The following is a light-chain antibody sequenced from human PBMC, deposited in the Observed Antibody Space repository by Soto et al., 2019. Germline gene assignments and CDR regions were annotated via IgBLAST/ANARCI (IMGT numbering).Light chain of an antibody. J-gene: IGKJ1*01. Sequence: DIQMAQSASSLSASVGDRVTITCRASQSISSYLNWYLQKPGKAPKLLIYAASNLQSGVPSRFSGSGSGTDFTLTISSLQPEDFATYFCQQSYSTPPWTFGQGTMVDIK. CDR1: QSISSY. CDR2: AAS. CDR3: QQSYSTPPWT. V-gene: IGKV1-39*01.